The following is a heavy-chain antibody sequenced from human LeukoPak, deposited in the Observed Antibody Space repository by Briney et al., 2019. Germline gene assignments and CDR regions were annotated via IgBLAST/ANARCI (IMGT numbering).Heavy chain of an antibody. CDR2: MNPNSGNT. CDR1: GYTFTSYD. CDR3: ARVISCASGVCYGDTDY. J-gene: IGHJ4*02. Sequence: GASVKVSCKASGYTFTSYDINWVRQAPGQGLEWMGWMNPNSGNTSYAQKFQGRVTMTRNNSISTAYMELSSLRAEDTAVYYCARVISCASGVCYGDTDYWGQGTLVTVSS. D-gene: IGHD2-8*01. V-gene: IGHV1-8*01.